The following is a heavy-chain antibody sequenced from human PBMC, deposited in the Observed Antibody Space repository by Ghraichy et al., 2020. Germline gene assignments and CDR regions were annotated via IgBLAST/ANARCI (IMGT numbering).Heavy chain of an antibody. V-gene: IGHV3-30*18. CDR2: ISYDGSNK. J-gene: IGHJ3*02. CDR1: GFTFSSYG. CDR3: AKDLSPYYYGSGSPLDI. D-gene: IGHD3-10*01. Sequence: GGSLRLSCAASGFTFSSYGMHWVRQAPGKGLEWVAVISYDGSNKYYSDSVKGRFTISIDNSKNTLYLQMNSLRAEDTAVYYCAKDLSPYYYGSGSPLDIWGQGTMVTVSS.